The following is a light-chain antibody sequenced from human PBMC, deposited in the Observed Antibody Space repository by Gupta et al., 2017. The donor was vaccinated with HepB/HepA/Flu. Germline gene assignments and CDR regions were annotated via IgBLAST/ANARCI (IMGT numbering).Light chain of an antibody. J-gene: IGKJ3*01. CDR1: QDISNY. CDR3: QNDDSAPIT. CDR2: ASS. V-gene: IGKV1-27*01. Sequence: DIQMTQSPSSLSASVRDRVTITCRASQDISNYLAWYQQRPGKAPNLLIYASSTLRSGVPSGFSGSGSGTDFTLTISSLQPEDFATDYCQNDDSAPITFGHGTKVDIK.